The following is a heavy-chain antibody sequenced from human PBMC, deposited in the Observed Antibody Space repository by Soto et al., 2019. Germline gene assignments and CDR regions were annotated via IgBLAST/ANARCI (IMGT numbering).Heavy chain of an antibody. CDR3: AREGLLLRDGYYYYGMYV. CDR1: GYTFTSYG. V-gene: IGHV1-18*01. J-gene: IGHJ6*01. D-gene: IGHD2-15*01. Sequence: ASVKVSCKASGYTFTSYGISWVRQAPGQGLEWMGWISAYNGNTNYAQKLQGRVTMTTDTSTSTAYMELRSLRSDDTAVYYCAREGLLLRDGYYYYGMYVWGQGTTVTGSS. CDR2: ISAYNGNT.